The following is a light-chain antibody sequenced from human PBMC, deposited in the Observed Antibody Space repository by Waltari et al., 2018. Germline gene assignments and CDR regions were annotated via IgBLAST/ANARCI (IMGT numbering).Light chain of an antibody. CDR3: LLYYGGDWV. J-gene: IGLJ3*02. CDR2: STY. Sequence: QTGVTQEPSLTVSPGGTVTLTCASTPVAVTSGYSPIWFQQKPGQTPRALIYSTYNRHSGPPARFSGPLLGGKAALTLSVVQPEDDAEYYCLLYYGGDWVVGGGTKLTVL. CDR1: PVAVTSGYS. V-gene: IGLV7-43*01.